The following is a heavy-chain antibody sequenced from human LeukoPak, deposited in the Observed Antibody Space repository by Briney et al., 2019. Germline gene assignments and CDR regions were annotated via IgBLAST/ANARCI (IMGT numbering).Heavy chain of an antibody. CDR1: GFTFNNYG. Sequence: GRSLRLSCEPHGFTFNNYGMHWPPQPPGKGLEWVAFISYGETEKQYADSVKGRFAISRDDSKNTLFLQINSLRDEDTAIYYCAKVHGWGRQLGYYFDYWGQGTLVTVSS. CDR2: ISYGETEK. CDR3: AKVHGWGRQLGYYFDY. J-gene: IGHJ4*02. V-gene: IGHV3-33*06. D-gene: IGHD2-15*01.